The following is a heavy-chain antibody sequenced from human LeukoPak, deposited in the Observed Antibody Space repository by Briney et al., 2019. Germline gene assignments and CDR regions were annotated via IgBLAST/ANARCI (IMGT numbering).Heavy chain of an antibody. CDR1: GYTFTSYG. Sequence: ASVKVSCKASGYTFTSYGISWVRQAPGQGLEWMGWISAYNGNTNYAQKFQGRVTMTTDTSTSTAYMELRGLRSDDTAVYYCARERYCTSTSCNREGIAAAGLRLDFWGQGTLVTVSS. D-gene: IGHD2-2*01. V-gene: IGHV1-18*01. CDR2: ISAYNGNT. J-gene: IGHJ4*02. CDR3: ARERYCTSTSCNREGIAAAGLRLDF.